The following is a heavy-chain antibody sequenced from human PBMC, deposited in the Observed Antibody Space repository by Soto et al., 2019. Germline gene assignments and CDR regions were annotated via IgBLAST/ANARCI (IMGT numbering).Heavy chain of an antibody. D-gene: IGHD2-15*01. V-gene: IGHV3-64*01. Sequence: EVQLVESGGGLVQPGGSLRLSCGASGFTFSSYAMHWVRQAPGKGLEYVSAISSNGGSTYYANSVKGRCTISRDNSQNTLYLQMGSLRAEDMAVYYCARQGSGSYYFDYWGQGTLVTFSS. CDR3: ARQGSGSYYFDY. CDR1: GFTFSSYA. J-gene: IGHJ4*02. CDR2: ISSNGGST.